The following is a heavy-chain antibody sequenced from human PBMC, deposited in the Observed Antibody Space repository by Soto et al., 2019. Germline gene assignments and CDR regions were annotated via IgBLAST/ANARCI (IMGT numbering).Heavy chain of an antibody. CDR1: GFTFSSYA. CDR2: ISGSGGRT. V-gene: IGHV3-23*01. Sequence: GGSLRLSCAASGFTFSSYAMSWVRQAPGKGLEWVSAISGSGGRTYYAKPVKGRFTISRDNSKNTLYLQMNSLRAEDTAVYYCANRIAVAGTSNYWGQGTLVTVSS. J-gene: IGHJ4*02. CDR3: ANRIAVAGTSNY. D-gene: IGHD6-19*01.